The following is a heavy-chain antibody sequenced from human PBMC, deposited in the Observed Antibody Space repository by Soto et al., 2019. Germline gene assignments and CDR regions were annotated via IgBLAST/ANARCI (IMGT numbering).Heavy chain of an antibody. Sequence: EVHLVESGGGLVKPGGSLRLSCVASAFSFTNAWMSWVRRAPGKGLEWVGRIKSITDGGTTDYAAPVKGRFTISRDDSNNTLYLQMNSLKTEDTAVYYCSTGRSTYGLDSWGQGTLVTVSS. V-gene: IGHV3-15*01. CDR3: STGRSTYGLDS. CDR1: AFSFTNAW. J-gene: IGHJ4*02. CDR2: IKSITDGGTT. D-gene: IGHD5-18*01.